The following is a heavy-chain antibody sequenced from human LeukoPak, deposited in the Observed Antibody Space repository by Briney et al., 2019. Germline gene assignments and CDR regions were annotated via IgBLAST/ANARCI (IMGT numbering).Heavy chain of an antibody. CDR1: GFTFSSYA. D-gene: IGHD4-17*01. Sequence: TGGSPRLSCAASGFTFSSYAMHWVRQAPGKGLEWVAVISYDGSNKYYADSVKGRFTISRDNSKNTLYLQMNSLRAEDTAVYYCARDSASTTLDYWGQGTLDTVSS. J-gene: IGHJ4*02. V-gene: IGHV3-30-3*01. CDR2: ISYDGSNK. CDR3: ARDSASTTLDY.